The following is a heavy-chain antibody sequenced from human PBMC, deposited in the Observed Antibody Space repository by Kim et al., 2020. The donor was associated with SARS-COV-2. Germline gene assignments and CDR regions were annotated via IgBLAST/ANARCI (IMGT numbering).Heavy chain of an antibody. CDR1: GFSVTGIY. CDR3: GGADVTTRY. V-gene: IGHV3-66*01. Sequence: GGSLRLSCAASGFSVTGIYMNWVRQAPGRGLEWVSIIDSGGNTYYVNSVKGRFTVSRDTFKNTLYLQMSSLRAEDTAVYYCGGADVTTRYWGQGTLGTVAS. CDR2: IDSGGNT. J-gene: IGHJ4*02. D-gene: IGHD3-22*01.